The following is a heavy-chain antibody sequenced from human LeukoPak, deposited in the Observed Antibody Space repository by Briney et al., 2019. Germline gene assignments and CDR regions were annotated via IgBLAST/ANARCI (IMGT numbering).Heavy chain of an antibody. CDR1: GFTASTNY. Sequence: GSLRHSCAASGFTASTNYMSSVCQAPGKGLEWVSVIYRDGRTYYADSVKGPFTISRDNSKNTLYLQMNSLRADDTGVYYCARDSGRFDVFDIWGQGTMVTVSS. V-gene: IGHV3-53*01. J-gene: IGHJ3*02. CDR3: ARDSGRFDVFDI. CDR2: IYRDGRT. D-gene: IGHD3-10*01.